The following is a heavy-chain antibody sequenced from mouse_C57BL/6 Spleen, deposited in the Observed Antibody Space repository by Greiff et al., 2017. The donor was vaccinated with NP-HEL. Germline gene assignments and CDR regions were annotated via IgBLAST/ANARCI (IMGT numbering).Heavy chain of an antibody. Sequence: EVQRVESGDGLVKPGGSLKLSCAASGFTFSSYAMSWVRQTPEQRLEWVAYISSGGDYIYYADTVKGRFTISRDKARNTLYLQMSSLKSEDTAMYYCTRVYYYGIPYYCDYWGQGTTLTVSS. J-gene: IGHJ2*01. CDR1: GFTFSSYA. CDR2: ISSGGDYI. D-gene: IGHD1-1*01. CDR3: TRVYYYGIPYYCDY. V-gene: IGHV5-9-1*02.